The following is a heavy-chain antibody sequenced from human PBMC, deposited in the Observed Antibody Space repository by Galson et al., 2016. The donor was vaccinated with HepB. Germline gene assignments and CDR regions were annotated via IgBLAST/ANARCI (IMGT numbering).Heavy chain of an antibody. Sequence: SVKVSCTASGYSFSAHYMHWVRQAPGQGLEWVGRINPDTGDNNYAQTFQGRVTMTTDKSISTIYMELSSLRSEDLALYYCAISSRAETIHGPFDTWGQGTLVTVSS. D-gene: IGHD3-9*01. V-gene: IGHV1-2*06. CDR2: INPDTGDN. J-gene: IGHJ4*02. CDR1: GYSFSAHY. CDR3: AISSRAETIHGPFDT.